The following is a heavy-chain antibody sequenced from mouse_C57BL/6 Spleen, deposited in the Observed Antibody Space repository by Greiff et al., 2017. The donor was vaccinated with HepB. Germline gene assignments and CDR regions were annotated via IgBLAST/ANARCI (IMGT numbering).Heavy chain of an antibody. CDR1: GYTFTSYG. CDR3: AKGVYYDYEEFAY. Sequence: QVQLQQSGAELARPGASVKLSCKASGYTFTSYGISWVKQRTGQGLEWIGEIYPRSGNTYYNEKFKGKATLTADKSSSTAYMELRSLTSEDSAVYFCAKGVYYDYEEFAYWGQGTLVTVSA. D-gene: IGHD2-4*01. CDR2: IYPRSGNT. J-gene: IGHJ3*01. V-gene: IGHV1-81*01.